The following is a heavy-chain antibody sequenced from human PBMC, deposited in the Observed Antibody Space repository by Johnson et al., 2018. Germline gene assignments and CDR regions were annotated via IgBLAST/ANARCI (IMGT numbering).Heavy chain of an antibody. CDR2: ISYDGSNE. CDR1: GFTFSSYG. V-gene: IGHV3-30*03. CDR3: AVWDHWLHAFDI. J-gene: IGHJ3*02. D-gene: IGHD6-19*01. Sequence: QVQLVQSGGGVVQPGRSMRLSCAASGFTFSSYGMHWVRQAPGTGLEWVAVISYDGSNEYYGDSVKGRFTISRDNSKNTLHLQMNSLRTEDTAVYYGAVWDHWLHAFDIWGQGTMVTVSS.